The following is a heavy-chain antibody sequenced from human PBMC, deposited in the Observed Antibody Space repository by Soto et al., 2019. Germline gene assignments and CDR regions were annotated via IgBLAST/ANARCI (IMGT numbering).Heavy chain of an antibody. Sequence: PGGSLRLSCAASGFTFSSYGMHWVRQAPGKGLEWVAVISYDGSNKYYADSVKGRFTISRDNSKNTLYLQMNSLRAEDTAVYYCAKEGITMVRGVIINWFGPWGQGTLVTVSS. D-gene: IGHD3-10*01. CDR2: ISYDGSNK. J-gene: IGHJ5*02. V-gene: IGHV3-30*18. CDR1: GFTFSSYG. CDR3: AKEGITMVRGVIINWFGP.